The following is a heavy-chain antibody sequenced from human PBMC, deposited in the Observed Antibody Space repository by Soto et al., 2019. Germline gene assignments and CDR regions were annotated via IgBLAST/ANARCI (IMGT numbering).Heavy chain of an antibody. CDR3: AREVITVTPEINDAFDI. V-gene: IGHV4-30-4*01. CDR2: IYYSGST. CDR1: GGSISSGDYY. D-gene: IGHD4-17*01. J-gene: IGHJ3*02. Sequence: SETLSLTCTVSGGSISSGDYYWSWIRQPPGKGLEWIGYIYYSGSTFYNPSLMSRVTISVDTSKNQFSLKLSSVTAADTAIYYCAREVITVTPEINDAFDIWGQGTMVTVSS.